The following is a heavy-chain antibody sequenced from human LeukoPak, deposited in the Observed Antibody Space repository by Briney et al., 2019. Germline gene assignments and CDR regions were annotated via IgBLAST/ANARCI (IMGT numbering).Heavy chain of an antibody. Sequence: GGSLRLSCAASGFTFSNAWMSWVRQAPGKGLEWVGRIKSKTDGGTIDYAAPVKGRFTISRDDSKNTLYLQMNSLKTEDTAVYYCTTSYYDYVWGSYRYQKYYFDYWGQGTLVTVSS. V-gene: IGHV3-15*01. CDR3: TTSYYDYVWGSYRYQKYYFDY. CDR2: IKSKTDGGTI. J-gene: IGHJ4*02. D-gene: IGHD3-16*02. CDR1: GFTFSNAW.